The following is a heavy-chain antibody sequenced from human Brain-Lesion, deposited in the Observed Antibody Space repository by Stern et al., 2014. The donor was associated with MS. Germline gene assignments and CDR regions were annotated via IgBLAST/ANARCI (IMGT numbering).Heavy chain of an antibody. V-gene: IGHV4-4*02. J-gene: IGHJ4*02. CDR1: GGSISSSNW. CDR3: ARFPASRPHVFDS. D-gene: IGHD6-13*01. CDR2: SDHRGST. Sequence: QMQLVQSGPGLVKPSGTLSLTCAVSGGSISSSNWWSWVRQSPGKGLEWIGESDHRGSTIYNPSLKSRVTVSVDKSTNRFSLNLRSVPAADTAVYFCARFPASRPHVFDSWGQGTLVTVSS.